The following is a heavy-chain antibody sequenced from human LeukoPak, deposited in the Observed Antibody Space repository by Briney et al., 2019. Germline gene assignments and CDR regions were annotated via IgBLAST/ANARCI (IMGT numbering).Heavy chain of an antibody. CDR1: GGSFSGYY. D-gene: IGHD4-11*01. Sequence: PSETLSLTCAVYGGSFSGYYWSWIRQPPGKGLEWIGEINHSGSTNHNPSLKSRVTISVDTSKNQFSLKLSSVTAADTAVYYCARGFVGNYLYYYYYMDVWGKGTTVTVSS. V-gene: IGHV4-34*01. CDR2: INHSGST. CDR3: ARGFVGNYLYYYYYMDV. J-gene: IGHJ6*03.